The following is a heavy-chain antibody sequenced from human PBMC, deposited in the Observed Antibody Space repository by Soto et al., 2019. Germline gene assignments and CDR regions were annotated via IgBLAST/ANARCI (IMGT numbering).Heavy chain of an antibody. CDR3: ARDYYDSSDYTTNWFDP. CDR1: GGSISNSRYY. CDR2: IYHTGNT. J-gene: IGHJ5*02. D-gene: IGHD3-22*01. Sequence: PSETLSLTCTVSGGSISNSRYYWAWIRQPPGKGLEWIGSIYHTGNTYHNPSLRSRVTISVDTSKNQFSLKLTSVTAADTAVYYCARDYYDSSDYTTNWFDPWGQGTLVTVS. V-gene: IGHV4-39*01.